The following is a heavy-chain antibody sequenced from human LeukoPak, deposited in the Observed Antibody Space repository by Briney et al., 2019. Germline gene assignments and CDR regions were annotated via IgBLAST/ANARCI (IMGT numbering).Heavy chain of an antibody. J-gene: IGHJ4*02. CDR2: IKQDGSEK. D-gene: IGHD2-2*01. CDR1: GFTGGRNY. V-gene: IGHV3-7*01. Sequence: QEGSLRLSGTASGFTGGRNYMSWVRQTPGKGLEWVANIKQDGSEKYYVDSVKGRFTISRDNAKNSLYLQMNSLRAEDTAVYYCARSSNSAFDYWGQGTLVTVSS. CDR3: ARSSNSAFDY.